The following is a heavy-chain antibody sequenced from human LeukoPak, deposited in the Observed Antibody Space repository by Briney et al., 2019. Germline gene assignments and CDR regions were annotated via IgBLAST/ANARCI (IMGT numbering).Heavy chain of an antibody. V-gene: IGHV4-34*01. CDR2: INHSGST. CDR1: GGSFSGYY. D-gene: IGHD1-26*01. J-gene: IGHJ4*02. Sequence: SETLSLTCAVYGGSFSGYYWSWIRQPPGKGLEWIGEINHSGSTNYNPSLKSRVTISLDTSKNQFSLKLSSVTAADTAVYYCASLVGAYRNFDYWGQGTLVTVSS. CDR3: ASLVGAYRNFDY.